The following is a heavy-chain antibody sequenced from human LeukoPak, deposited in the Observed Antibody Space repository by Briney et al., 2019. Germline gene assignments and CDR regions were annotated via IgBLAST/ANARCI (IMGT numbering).Heavy chain of an antibody. CDR1: GFSLSNYA. CDR3: ARYPSRGYNYYSYMDV. Sequence: GGSLRLSCAASGFSLSNYAMNWVRQAPGKGMEWVSYIRGSSAAIYYADSVEGRFTISRDKAKNSLYLQINSLRAEDTAVYCCARYPSRGYNYYSYMDVWGKGTTVTVSS. D-gene: IGHD6-13*01. V-gene: IGHV3-48*01. J-gene: IGHJ6*03. CDR2: IRGSSAAI.